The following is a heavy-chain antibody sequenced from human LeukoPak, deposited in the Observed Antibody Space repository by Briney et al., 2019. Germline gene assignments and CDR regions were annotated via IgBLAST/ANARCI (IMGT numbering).Heavy chain of an antibody. J-gene: IGHJ3*02. D-gene: IGHD4-23*01. CDR3: ARDDDYGGNGAFDI. CDR1: GFTFSSYG. V-gene: IGHV3-30*03. Sequence: GGSLRLSCAASGFTFSSYGMHWVRQAPGKGLEWVAVISYDGSNKYYADSVKGRFTISRDNSKNTLYLQMNSLRAEDTAVYYCARDDDYGGNGAFDIWGQGTMVTVSS. CDR2: ISYDGSNK.